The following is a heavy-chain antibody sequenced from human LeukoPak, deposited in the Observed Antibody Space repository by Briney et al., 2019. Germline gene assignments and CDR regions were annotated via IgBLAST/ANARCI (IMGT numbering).Heavy chain of an antibody. CDR2: IKQDGSEK. CDR3: ARDSGETYYDILTGYQY. D-gene: IGHD3-9*01. Sequence: GGSLRLSYAASGFTFSSYWMSWVRQAPGKGLEWVANIKQDGSEKYYVDSVKGRFTISRDNAKNSLYLQMNSLRAEDTAVYYCARDSGETYYDILTGYQYWGQGTLVTVSS. V-gene: IGHV3-7*01. CDR1: GFTFSSYW. J-gene: IGHJ4*02.